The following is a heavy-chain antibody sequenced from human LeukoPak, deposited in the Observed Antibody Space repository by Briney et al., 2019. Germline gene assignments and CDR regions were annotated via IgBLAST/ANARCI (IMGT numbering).Heavy chain of an antibody. V-gene: IGHV3-11*04. J-gene: IGHJ4*02. CDR2: ISSSGSTI. CDR3: ARDSSRGLVDYFDY. D-gene: IGHD3-10*01. CDR1: GFTFSDYY. Sequence: PGGSLRLSCAASGFTFSDYYMSWIRQAPGKGLEWVSYISSSGSTIYYADSVKGRFTISRDNAKNSLYLQMNSLRAEDTAVYYCARDSSRGLVDYFDYWGQGTLVTVSS.